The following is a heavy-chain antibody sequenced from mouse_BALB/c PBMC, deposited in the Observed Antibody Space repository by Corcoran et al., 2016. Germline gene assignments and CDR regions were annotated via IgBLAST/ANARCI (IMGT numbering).Heavy chain of an antibody. Sequence: QVQLQQSAAELARPGASVKMSCKASGYTFTSYTMHWVKQRPGQGLEWIGYINPSSGYTEFNQKFKDKPTLTADKSSSTAYMQLRSLTSEDSAVYYCARMADYGNLYAMDYWGQGTSVTVSS. D-gene: IGHD2-1*01. CDR3: ARMADYGNLYAMDY. CDR2: INPSSGYT. CDR1: GYTFTSYT. V-gene: IGHV1-4*02. J-gene: IGHJ4*01.